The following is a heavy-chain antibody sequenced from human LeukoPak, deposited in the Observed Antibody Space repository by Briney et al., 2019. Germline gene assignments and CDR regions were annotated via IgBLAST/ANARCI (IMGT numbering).Heavy chain of an antibody. CDR2: IKSKTDGGTT. J-gene: IGHJ4*02. V-gene: IGHV3-15*01. CDR3: TTEMETFGGVIDVFDY. CDR1: GFTFSSYA. Sequence: PGGSLRLSCAASGFTFSSYAMHWVRQAPGKGLEWVGRIKSKTDGGTTDYAAPVKGRFTISRDDSKNTLYLQMNSLKTEDTAVYYCTTEMETFGGVIDVFDYWGQGTLVTVSS. D-gene: IGHD3-16*02.